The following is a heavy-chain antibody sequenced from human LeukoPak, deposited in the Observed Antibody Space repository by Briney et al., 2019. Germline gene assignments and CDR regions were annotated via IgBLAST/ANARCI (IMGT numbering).Heavy chain of an antibody. V-gene: IGHV4-34*01. Sequence: SETLSLTCAVYGGSFSGYHWSWIRQPPGKGLEWIGEINHSGSTNYNPSLKSRVTISVDTSKNQFSLKLSSVTAADTAVYYCARGLGDTAMATPAFDIWGQGTMVTVSS. J-gene: IGHJ3*02. CDR3: ARGLGDTAMATPAFDI. CDR2: INHSGST. D-gene: IGHD5-18*01. CDR1: GGSFSGYH.